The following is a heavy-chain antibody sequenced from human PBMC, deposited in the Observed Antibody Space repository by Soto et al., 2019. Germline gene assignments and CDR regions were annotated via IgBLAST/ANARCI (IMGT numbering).Heavy chain of an antibody. CDR1: GYTFTSYA. Sequence: QVQLVQSGAEVKKPGASVKVSCKASGYTFTSYAMHWVRQAPGQRLEWRGWINAGNGNTKYSQKFQGRVTITRDTSASTAYMELSSLRSEDTAVYYCARDRRAVYSSGWYGGWFDPWGQGTLVTVSS. V-gene: IGHV1-3*01. D-gene: IGHD6-19*01. CDR2: INAGNGNT. CDR3: ARDRRAVYSSGWYGGWFDP. J-gene: IGHJ5*02.